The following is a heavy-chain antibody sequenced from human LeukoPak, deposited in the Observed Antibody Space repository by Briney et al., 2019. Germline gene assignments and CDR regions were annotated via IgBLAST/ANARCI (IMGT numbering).Heavy chain of an antibody. D-gene: IGHD2-15*01. V-gene: IGHV4-4*07. Sequence: SETLSLTCTISGGSISSYYWSWIRQPAGEGLEWIGRIYTSGSTNYNPSLKSRVTMSVDTSNNHFSLNLSSVTAADTAVYYCARDLCSGGSCYSDYWGQGTLVTVSS. CDR1: GGSISSYY. CDR2: IYTSGST. CDR3: ARDLCSGGSCYSDY. J-gene: IGHJ4*02.